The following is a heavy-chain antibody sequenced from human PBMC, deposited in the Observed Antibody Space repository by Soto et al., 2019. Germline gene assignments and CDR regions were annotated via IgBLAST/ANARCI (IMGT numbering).Heavy chain of an antibody. CDR3: ARDMDYGGFYYYYGMDG. V-gene: IGHV3-33*01. D-gene: IGHD4-17*01. CDR2: IWYDGSNK. CDR1: GFTFSSYG. Sequence: GGSLRLSCAASGFTFSSYGMHWVRQAPGKGLEWVAVIWYDGSNKYYADSVKGRFTISRDNSKDTLYLQMNSLRAEDTAVYYCARDMDYGGFYYYYGMDGWGQGTTVSVSS. J-gene: IGHJ6*02.